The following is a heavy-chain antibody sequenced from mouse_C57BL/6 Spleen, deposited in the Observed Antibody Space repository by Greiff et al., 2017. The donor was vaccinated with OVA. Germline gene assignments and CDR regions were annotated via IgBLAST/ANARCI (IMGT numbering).Heavy chain of an antibody. J-gene: IGHJ2*01. Sequence: QVQLQQPGAELVRPGTSVKLSCKASGYTFTSYWMHWVKQRPGQGLEWIGVIDPSDSYTNYNQKFKGKATLTVDTSSSTAYMQLSSLTSEDSAVYYCARSRIGFDDERDYWGQGTTLTVSA. CDR3: ARSRIGFDDERDY. V-gene: IGHV1-59*01. CDR1: GYTFTSYW. D-gene: IGHD2-12*01. CDR2: IDPSDSYT.